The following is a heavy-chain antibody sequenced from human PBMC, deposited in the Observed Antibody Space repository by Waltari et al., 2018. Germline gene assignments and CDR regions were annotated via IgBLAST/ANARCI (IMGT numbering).Heavy chain of an antibody. D-gene: IGHD1-1*01. V-gene: IGHV4-59*01. J-gene: IGHJ4*02. CDR2: IYYSGST. CDR1: GGSISSYY. CDR3: ARGRKVEGDFDY. Sequence: QVQLQESGPGLVKPSETLSLTCTVSGGSISSYYWSWIRQPPGKGLEWIGYIYYSGSTNYNPSLKSRVTISVDTSKNQFSLKLSSVTAADTAVYYCARGRKVEGDFDYWGQGTLVTVSS.